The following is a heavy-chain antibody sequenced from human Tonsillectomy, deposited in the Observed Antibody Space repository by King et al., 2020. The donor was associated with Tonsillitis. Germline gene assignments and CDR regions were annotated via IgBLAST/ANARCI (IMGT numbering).Heavy chain of an antibody. D-gene: IGHD3-9*01. CDR3: ARDRRLYDTVNYYYMDV. CDR2: ISDTGST. Sequence: VQLQESGPGLVKPSETLSLTCTVSGGSISSHYWSWIRQPPGKGLEWIGYISDTGSTNYNPSLKSRVTISVDTSKNQFSLKLSSLTAADSAVYYCARDRRLYDTVNYYYMDVWGKGTAVTVSS. CDR1: GGSISSHY. J-gene: IGHJ6*03. V-gene: IGHV4-59*11.